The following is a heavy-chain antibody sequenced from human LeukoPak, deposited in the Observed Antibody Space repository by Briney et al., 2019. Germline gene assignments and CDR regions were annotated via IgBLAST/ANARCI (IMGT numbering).Heavy chain of an antibody. V-gene: IGHV4-34*01. CDR1: VGSFSGYY. CDR3: ARGGYYDILTGYYDVFDI. Sequence: PSETLSLTCAGYVGSFSGYYWSWIRQPPGKGLEWIGEIKHTGSTNYNPSLKSRVTISVDTSKNQFSLKLSSVTSADTAVYYCARGGYYDILTGYYDVFDIWGQGTLVTVSS. J-gene: IGHJ3*02. CDR2: IKHTGST. D-gene: IGHD3-9*01.